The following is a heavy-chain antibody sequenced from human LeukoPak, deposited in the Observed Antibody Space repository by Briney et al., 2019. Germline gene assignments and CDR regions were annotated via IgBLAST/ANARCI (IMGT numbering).Heavy chain of an antibody. D-gene: IGHD6-6*01. CDR2: INHSGST. CDR1: GGSFSGYY. CDR3: AREGSSSDPGWFDP. V-gene: IGHV4-34*01. J-gene: IGHJ5*02. Sequence: SETLSPTCAVYGGSFSGYYWSWIRQPPGKGLEWIGEINHSGSTNYNPSLKSRVTISVDTSKNQFSLKLSSVTAADTAVYYCAREGSSSDPGWFDPWGQGTLVTVSS.